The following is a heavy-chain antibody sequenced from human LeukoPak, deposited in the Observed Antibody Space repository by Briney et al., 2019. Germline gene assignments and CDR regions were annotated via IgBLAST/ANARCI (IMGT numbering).Heavy chain of an antibody. V-gene: IGHV4-4*02. D-gene: IGHD3-9*01. CDR1: GGSISSSNW. J-gene: IGHJ4*02. Sequence: SETLSLTCAVSGGSISSSNWWSWVRQPPGKGLEWIGEIYHSGSTNYNPSLKSRVTISVDKSKNQFSLKLSSVTAADTAVYYCASFRYDILTGFDYWGQGTLVTVSS. CDR3: ASFRYDILTGFDY. CDR2: IYHSGST.